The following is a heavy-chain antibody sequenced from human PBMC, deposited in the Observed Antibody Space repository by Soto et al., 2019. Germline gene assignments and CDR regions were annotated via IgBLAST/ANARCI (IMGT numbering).Heavy chain of an antibody. CDR3: AKDTASGRSPFDY. V-gene: IGHV3-30*18. CDR2: ISYDGSNK. Sequence: PGGSLRLSCAASGFTFSNYGMHWVRQAPGKGLEWVAVISYDGSNKYYVDSVKGRFTISRDNSKNTVSLQMNSLRGEDTAVYYCAKDTASGRSPFDYWGQGTLVTVSS. D-gene: IGHD6-19*01. J-gene: IGHJ4*02. CDR1: GFTFSNYG.